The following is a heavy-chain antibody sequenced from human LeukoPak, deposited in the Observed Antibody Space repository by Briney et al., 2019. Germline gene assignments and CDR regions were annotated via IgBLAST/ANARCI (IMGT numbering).Heavy chain of an antibody. J-gene: IGHJ4*02. CDR1: GGSISSGGYY. Sequence: ASQTLSLTCTVSGGSISSGGYYWSWIRQHPGKGLEWIGYIYYSGSTNYNPSLKSRIAITVDTSKNQFSLRLSSVTAADTAVYYCARGLRISYDYPPDYWGQGTLVTVSS. CDR3: ARGLRISYDYPPDY. CDR2: IYYSGST. D-gene: IGHD5-12*01. V-gene: IGHV4-30-4*08.